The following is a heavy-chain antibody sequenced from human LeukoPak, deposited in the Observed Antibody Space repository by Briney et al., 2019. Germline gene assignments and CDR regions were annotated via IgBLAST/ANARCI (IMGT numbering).Heavy chain of an antibody. D-gene: IGHD5-18*01. CDR3: ARDPGLLKARAYYFDY. J-gene: IGHJ4*02. CDR2: ISYDGSNK. CDR1: GFTFSSYA. Sequence: PGGSLRLSCAASGFTFSSYAMHWVRQAPGKGLEWVAVISYDGSNKYYADSVKGRFTISRDNSKSTLYLQMNSLRAEDTAVYYCARDPGLLKARAYYFDYWGQGTLVTVSS. V-gene: IGHV3-30-3*01.